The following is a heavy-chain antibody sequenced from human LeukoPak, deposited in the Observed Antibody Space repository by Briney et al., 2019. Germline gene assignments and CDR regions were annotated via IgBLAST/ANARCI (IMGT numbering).Heavy chain of an antibody. V-gene: IGHV3-33*01. CDR2: IWYDGSNK. D-gene: IGHD3-10*01. CDR1: GFTFSTYG. J-gene: IGHJ4*02. CDR3: ARASGPFDY. Sequence: GGSLRLSCAASGFTFSTYGMHWVRQDPGKGLEWVAVIWYDGSNKYYADSVKGRFTISRDNSKNTLYLQMNSLRAEDTAVYSCARASGPFDYWGQGTLVTVSS.